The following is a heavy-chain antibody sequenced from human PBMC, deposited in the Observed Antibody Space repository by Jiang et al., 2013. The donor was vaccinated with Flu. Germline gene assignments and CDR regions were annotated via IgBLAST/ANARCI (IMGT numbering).Heavy chain of an antibody. Sequence: GAEVKKPGASVKVSCKASGYTFTSYAMHWVRQAPGQRLEWMGWINAGNGNTKYSQKFQGRVTITRDTSASTAYMELSSLRSEDTAVYYCARDLQGGRGVDAFDIWGQGTMVTVSS. CDR3: ARDLQGGRGVDAFDI. V-gene: IGHV1-3*01. CDR2: INAGNGNT. CDR1: GYTFTSYA. D-gene: IGHD5-24*01. J-gene: IGHJ3*02.